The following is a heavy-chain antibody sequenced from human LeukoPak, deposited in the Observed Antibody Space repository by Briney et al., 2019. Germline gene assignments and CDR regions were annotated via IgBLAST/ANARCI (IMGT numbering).Heavy chain of an antibody. J-gene: IGHJ4*02. CDR3: TRTYSGSYPVHY. V-gene: IGHV2-70*13. D-gene: IGHD1-26*01. CDR1: GFSLSTSGMC. CDR2: IDWDADT. Sequence: SGPTLVNPTQTLTLTCTFSGFSLSTSGMCVSWIREPQEKALEWLALIDWDADTYYSTSLKTRLTISKDTSKNQVVLTMTNMDPVDTATYYCTRTYSGSYPVHYWGQGTLVTVSS.